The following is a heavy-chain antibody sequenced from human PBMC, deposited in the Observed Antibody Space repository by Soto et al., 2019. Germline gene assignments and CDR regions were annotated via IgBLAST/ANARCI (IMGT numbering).Heavy chain of an antibody. V-gene: IGHV3-9*01. Sequence: EVQLVESGGGLVQPGRSLRLSCAASGFIFDDYAMHWVRQAPGKGLEWVSGISWNSGSIGYADSVKGRFTISRDNAKNSLYLQMNSLRAEDTALYYCAKDMEDCSGGSCHYYYYGMDVWGQGTTVTVSS. J-gene: IGHJ6*02. CDR3: AKDMEDCSGGSCHYYYYGMDV. CDR1: GFIFDDYA. D-gene: IGHD2-15*01. CDR2: ISWNSGSI.